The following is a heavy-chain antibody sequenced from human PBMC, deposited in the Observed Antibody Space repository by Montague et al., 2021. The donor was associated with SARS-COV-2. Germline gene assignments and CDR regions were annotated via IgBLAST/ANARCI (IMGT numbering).Heavy chain of an antibody. D-gene: IGHD3-3*01. CDR2: ISSDTLHT. J-gene: IGHJ6*02. CDR3: ARGYDFWSGGYYYYYGMDV. CDR1: GFTFSRNS. Sequence: SLRLSCATSGFTFSRNSMNWVRQAPGKGLEWVSTISSDTLHTFYAESVKGRFTISRDNAKNELYLQMNSLRAEDTAVYYCARGYDFWSGGYYYYYGMDVWGQGTTVTVSS. V-gene: IGHV3-21*01.